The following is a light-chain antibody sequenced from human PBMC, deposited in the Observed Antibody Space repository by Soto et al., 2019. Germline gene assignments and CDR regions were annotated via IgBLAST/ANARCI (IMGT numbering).Light chain of an antibody. Sequence: DSQMTQYPSTLSASIGDRVTITCRAGQSISSWLAWYQQKPGKAPKLLISKASTLQSGVPPRFSGSGSGTEFALTISSLQPDDFATYYCQQYESYPMTFGGGPRWRSN. CDR1: QSISSW. CDR2: KAS. CDR3: QQYESYPMT. V-gene: IGKV1-5*03. J-gene: IGKJ4*01.